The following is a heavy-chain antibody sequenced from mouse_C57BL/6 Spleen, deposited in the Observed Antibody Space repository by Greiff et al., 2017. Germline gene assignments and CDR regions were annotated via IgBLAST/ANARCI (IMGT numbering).Heavy chain of an antibody. V-gene: IGHV14-2*01. CDR2: IDPEDGET. J-gene: IGHJ1*03. D-gene: IGHD2-3*01. Sequence: VQLQQSGAELVKPGASVKLSCTASGFNIKDYYMHWVKQRTEQGLEWIGRIDPEDGETKSAPKFQGKATITADTSSNTAYLQLSSLTSEDTAVYYCARSRDGYYGYCDVWGTGTTVTVAS. CDR1: GFNIKDYY. CDR3: ARSRDGYYGYCDV.